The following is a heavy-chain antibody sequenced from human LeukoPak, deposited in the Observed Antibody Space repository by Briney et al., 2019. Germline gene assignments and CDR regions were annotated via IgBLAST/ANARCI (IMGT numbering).Heavy chain of an antibody. CDR1: GFTFCDFP. V-gene: IGHV3-49*04. J-gene: IGHJ4*02. CDR2: IRAKAYGGTA. CDR3: TRGSGRFEY. Sequence: GGSLRLSCSTSGFTFCDFPLAWVRQAPGKGLEWVGYIRAKAYGGTAEYAPSVKGRFFVSRDDSKGIAHLEMNDLKSEDTAVYYCTRGSGRFEYWGQGTLVTVSS. D-gene: IGHD1-26*01.